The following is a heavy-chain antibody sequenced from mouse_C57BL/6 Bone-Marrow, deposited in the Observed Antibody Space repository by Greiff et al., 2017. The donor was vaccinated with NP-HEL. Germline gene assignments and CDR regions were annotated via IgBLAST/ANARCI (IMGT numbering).Heavy chain of an antibody. D-gene: IGHD4-1*01. J-gene: IGHJ4*01. CDR3: ARGELGRRDYAMDY. Sequence: EVQLVESGGGLVKPGGSLKLSCAASGFTFSSYAMSWVRQTPEKRLEWVATISDGGSYTYYPDNVKGRFTISRDNAKNNLYLQMSHLKSEDTAMYYCARGELGRRDYAMDYWGQGTSVTVSS. CDR2: ISDGGSYT. CDR1: GFTFSSYA. V-gene: IGHV5-4*01.